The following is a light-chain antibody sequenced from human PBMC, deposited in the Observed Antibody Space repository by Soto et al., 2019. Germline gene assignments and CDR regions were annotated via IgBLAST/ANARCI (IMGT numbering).Light chain of an antibody. Sequence: DIQMTQSPSSLSASVGDRVTITCRASQSISSYLNWYQQKPGKAPKLLIYAASSMQSGVPSSFSGSGSGTDFTLTISSLQPEDFATYYCQQSYSTPFTFGPRTKVDIK. CDR3: QQSYSTPFT. CDR1: QSISSY. J-gene: IGKJ3*01. V-gene: IGKV1-39*01. CDR2: AAS.